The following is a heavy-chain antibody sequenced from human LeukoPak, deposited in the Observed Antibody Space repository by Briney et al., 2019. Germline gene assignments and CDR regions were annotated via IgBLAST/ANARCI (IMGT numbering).Heavy chain of an antibody. CDR3: ATLYGYYYDSSGEFDAFDI. CDR1: GFTVSSNY. J-gene: IGHJ3*02. CDR2: INSDGSST. Sequence: PGGSLRLSCAASGFTVSSNYMSWVRQAPGKGLEWVSRINSDGSSTSYADSVKGPFTISRDNAKNTLYLQMNSLRAEDTAVYYCATLYGYYYDSSGEFDAFDIWGQGTMVTVSS. V-gene: IGHV3-74*01. D-gene: IGHD3-22*01.